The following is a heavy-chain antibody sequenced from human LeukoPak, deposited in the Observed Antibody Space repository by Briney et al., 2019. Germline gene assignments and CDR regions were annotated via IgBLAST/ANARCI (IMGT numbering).Heavy chain of an antibody. Sequence: PSETLSLTCTVSNGSISNYYWSWIRQPPGKGLEWIGYIYYSGSTNYNPSPKSRVTISVDTSKNQFSLKLSSVTAADTAVYYCAAATSYGGIDYWGQGTLVTVSS. V-gene: IGHV4-59*08. J-gene: IGHJ4*02. CDR2: IYYSGST. CDR1: NGSISNYY. D-gene: IGHD4/OR15-4a*01. CDR3: AAATSYGGIDY.